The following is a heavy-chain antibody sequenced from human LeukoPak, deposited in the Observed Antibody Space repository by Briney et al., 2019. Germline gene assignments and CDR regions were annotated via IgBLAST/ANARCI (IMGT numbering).Heavy chain of an antibody. CDR3: ARSHNVYFDY. V-gene: IGHV1-18*04. CDR2: ISTSTGDT. J-gene: IGHJ4*02. Sequence: ASVKVPCKPSGYIFTTYNHHWVRQAPGQGLEWMGWISTSTGDTDYARNLRGRVTMSTDASTGTAYMELRRLRSDDTAVYYCARSHNVYFDYWGQGTPLTVTT. CDR1: GYIFTTYN. D-gene: IGHD5-24*01.